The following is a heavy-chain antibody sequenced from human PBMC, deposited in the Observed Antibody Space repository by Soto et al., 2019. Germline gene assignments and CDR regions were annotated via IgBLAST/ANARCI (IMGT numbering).Heavy chain of an antibody. V-gene: IGHV4-34*01. CDR3: ARALYSSSWRNYYYYYGMDV. D-gene: IGHD6-13*01. CDR2: INHSGSI. Sequence: SETLSLTCAVYGGSFSGYYWSWIRQPPGKGLEWIGEINHSGSINYNPSLKSRVTISVDTSKNQFSLKLSSVTAADTAVYYCARALYSSSWRNYYYYYGMDVWGQGTTVTVSS. J-gene: IGHJ6*02. CDR1: GGSFSGYY.